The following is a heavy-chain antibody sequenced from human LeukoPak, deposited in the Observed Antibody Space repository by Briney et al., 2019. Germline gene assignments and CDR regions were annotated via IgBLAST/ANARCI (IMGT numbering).Heavy chain of an antibody. CDR3: AELGITMIGGV. CDR1: GFTFSNYA. D-gene: IGHD3-10*02. Sequence: GGSLRLSCTASGFTFSNYAMSWVRQAPGKGLEWVSGISGSGRGGSTYYADSVKGRFTISRDNAKNSLYLQMNSLRAEDTAVYYCAELGITMIGGVWGKGTTVTISS. J-gene: IGHJ6*04. V-gene: IGHV3-23*01. CDR2: ISGSGRGGST.